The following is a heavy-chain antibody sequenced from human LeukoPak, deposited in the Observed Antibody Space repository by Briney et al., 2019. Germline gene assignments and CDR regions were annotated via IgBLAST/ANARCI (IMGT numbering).Heavy chain of an antibody. CDR1: GYTFTSYG. CDR3: ASTVRYFDWSDFDY. V-gene: IGHV1-2*02. Sequence: ASVKVSCKASGYTFTSYGISWVRQAPGQGLEWMGWINPNSGGTNYAQKFQGRVTMTRDTSISTAYMELSRLRSDDTAVYYCASTVRYFDWSDFDYWGQGTLVTVSS. CDR2: INPNSGGT. D-gene: IGHD3-9*01. J-gene: IGHJ4*02.